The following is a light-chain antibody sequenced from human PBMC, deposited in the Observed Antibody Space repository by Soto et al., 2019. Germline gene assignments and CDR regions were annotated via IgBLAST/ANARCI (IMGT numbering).Light chain of an antibody. J-gene: IGKJ1*01. CDR2: GAS. V-gene: IGKV3-20*01. CDR3: QQYGSSPPAT. Sequence: EIVLTQSPGTLSLSPGERATLSCRASQSVSSNYLAWYRQKPGQAPRLLIYGASSRATGIQDRFSGSGSETNFTLTISRLEPEDFAVYYCQQYGSSPPATFGQGTKVEIK. CDR1: QSVSSNY.